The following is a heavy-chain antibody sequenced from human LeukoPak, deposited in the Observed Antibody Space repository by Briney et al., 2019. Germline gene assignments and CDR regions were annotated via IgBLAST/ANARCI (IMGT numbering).Heavy chain of an antibody. CDR1: GGSFSGYY. D-gene: IGHD6-13*01. CDR3: ARDSSSSYSFDY. V-gene: IGHV4-34*01. J-gene: IGHJ4*02. Sequence: SETLSLTCAVYGGSFSGYYWSWIRQPPGKGLEWIGEINHSGSTNYNPSLNSRVTISVDTSKNQFSLNLSSVTAPDTAVYYCARDSSSSYSFDYWGQGPLVTVPS. CDR2: INHSGST.